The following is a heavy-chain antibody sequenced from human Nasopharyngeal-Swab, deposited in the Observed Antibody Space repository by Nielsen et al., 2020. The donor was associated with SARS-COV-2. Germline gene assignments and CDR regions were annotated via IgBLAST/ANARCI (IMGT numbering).Heavy chain of an antibody. CDR2: ISGSGGST. Sequence: GGSLRLSCAASGFTFSSYAMSWVRQAPGKGLEWVSAISGSGGSTYYADSVKGRFTISRDNSKNTLYLQMNSLRAEDTAVYYCARYYYGSGSSPYNWFDPWGQGTLVTVSS. V-gene: IGHV3-23*01. J-gene: IGHJ5*02. D-gene: IGHD3-10*01. CDR3: ARYYYGSGSSPYNWFDP. CDR1: GFTFSSYA.